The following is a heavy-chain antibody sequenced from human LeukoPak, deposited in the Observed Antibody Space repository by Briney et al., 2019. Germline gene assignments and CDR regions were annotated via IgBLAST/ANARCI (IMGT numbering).Heavy chain of an antibody. CDR2: IKQDGSEK. J-gene: IGHJ4*02. D-gene: IGHD1-26*01. Sequence: GGSLRLSCAASGFTFSSYWMSWVRQAPGKGLEWVANIKQDGSEKYYVDSVKGRFTISRDNAKNSLYLQMNSLRAEDMALYYCAKDFRSYSPMVDYWGQGTLVTVSS. V-gene: IGHV3-7*03. CDR3: AKDFRSYSPMVDY. CDR1: GFTFSSYW.